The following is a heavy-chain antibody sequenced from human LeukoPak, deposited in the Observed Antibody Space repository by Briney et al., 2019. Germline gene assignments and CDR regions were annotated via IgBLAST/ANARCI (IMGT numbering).Heavy chain of an antibody. CDR3: ARAIPTQGGYYY. V-gene: IGHV1-2*02. CDR2: ILPHSGDT. CDR1: GYTFTSHY. D-gene: IGHD3-10*01. J-gene: IGHJ4*02. Sequence: ASVKVSCKASGYTFTSHYMHWVRQAPGQGLEWMGWILPHSGDTNYAQKFQGRVTMTRDTSISTVYMELSRLRSDDTAVYYCARAIPTQGGYYYWGQGTLVTVSS.